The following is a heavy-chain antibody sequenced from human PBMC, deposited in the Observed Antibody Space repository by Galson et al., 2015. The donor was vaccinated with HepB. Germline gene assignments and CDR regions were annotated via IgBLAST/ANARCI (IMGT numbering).Heavy chain of an antibody. D-gene: IGHD2-2*01. CDR1: GFTFSGYW. V-gene: IGHV3-7*03. CDR3: ARRGTDCITTACYANYYYYYGMDV. CDR2: IKQDGSEK. Sequence: LRLSCAASGFTFSGYWMTWVRQAPGKGPEWVANIKQDGSEKHYVDSVKGRFTISRDNAKNSLHLQMNSLRAEDTAVYYCARRGTDCITTACYANYYYYYGMDVWGQGTTVTVSS. J-gene: IGHJ6*02.